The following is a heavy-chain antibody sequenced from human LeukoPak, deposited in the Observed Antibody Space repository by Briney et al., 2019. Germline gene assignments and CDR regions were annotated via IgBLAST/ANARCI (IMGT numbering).Heavy chain of an antibody. CDR2: IKPDGSAA. J-gene: IGHJ4*02. CDR1: GFTFSMYW. CDR3: ATHSDWRFDF. D-gene: IGHD6-19*01. V-gene: IGHV3-7*01. Sequence: GGSLRLSCTDSGFTFSMYWMSWVRQAPGKGLDWLASIKPDGSAAIYVDSMKGRFTISRDNAKNSLYLQMNSLTVEDTAVYYCATHSDWRFDFWGQGTLVTVSS.